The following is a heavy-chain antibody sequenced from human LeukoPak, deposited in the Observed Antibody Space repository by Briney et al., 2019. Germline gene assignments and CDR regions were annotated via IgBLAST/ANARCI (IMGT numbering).Heavy chain of an antibody. CDR3: ARAHRQLERLGRYYFDY. V-gene: IGHV1-18*01. J-gene: IGHJ4*02. CDR1: GYTFTSYG. D-gene: IGHD1-1*01. Sequence: EASVKVSCKASGYTFTSYGISWVRQAPGQGLEWMGWISAYNGNTNYAQKLQGRVTMTTDTSTSTAYMELSSLRSEDTAVYYCARAHRQLERLGRYYFDYWGQGTLVTVSS. CDR2: ISAYNGNT.